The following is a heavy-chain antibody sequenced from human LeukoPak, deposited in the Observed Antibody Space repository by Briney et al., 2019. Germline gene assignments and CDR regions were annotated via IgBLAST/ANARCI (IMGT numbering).Heavy chain of an antibody. V-gene: IGHV3-48*03. Sequence: GGSLRLSCVASGFTFSSYEINWVHQAPGKGLEWISHISSSGSTIYYADFLRGRFTISRDNAKNSVYLQMNSLRAEDTAVYYCARASGVSVPAGYWGQGTLVTVSS. CDR1: GFTFSSYE. J-gene: IGHJ4*02. CDR2: ISSSGSTI. CDR3: ARASGVSVPAGY. D-gene: IGHD2-8*01.